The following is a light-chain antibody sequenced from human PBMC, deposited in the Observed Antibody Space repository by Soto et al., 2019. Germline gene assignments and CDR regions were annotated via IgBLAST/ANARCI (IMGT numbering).Light chain of an antibody. CDR3: QQYGSSGT. Sequence: EIVLTQSPGTLSLSPGERATLSCRASQSVSNNYLAWYQQKPGQAPRLLIYGASNRATGIPARFSGSGSGTEFTLTISSLQPEDFAVYYCQQYGSSGTFGQGTKVDIK. J-gene: IGKJ1*01. V-gene: IGKV3-20*01. CDR1: QSVSNNY. CDR2: GAS.